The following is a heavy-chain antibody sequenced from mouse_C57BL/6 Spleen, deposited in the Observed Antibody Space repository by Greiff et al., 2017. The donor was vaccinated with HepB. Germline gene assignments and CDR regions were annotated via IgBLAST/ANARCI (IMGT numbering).Heavy chain of an antibody. J-gene: IGHJ4*01. CDR2: INYDGSST. CDR3: ARLYDYDNYYAMDY. D-gene: IGHD2-4*01. CDR1: GFTFSDYY. V-gene: IGHV5-16*01. Sequence: EVKLVESEGGLVQPGSSMKLSCTASGFTFSDYYMAWVRQVPEKGLEWVANINYDGSSTYYLDSLKSRFIISRDNAKNILYLQMSSLKSEDTATYYCARLYDYDNYYAMDYWGQGTSVTVSS.